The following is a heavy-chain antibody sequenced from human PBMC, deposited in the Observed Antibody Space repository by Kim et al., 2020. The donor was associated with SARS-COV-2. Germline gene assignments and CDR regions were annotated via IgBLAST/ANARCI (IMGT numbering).Heavy chain of an antibody. V-gene: IGHV3-9*01. D-gene: IGHD6-19*01. Sequence: GGSLRLSCAASGFTFDDYAMHWVRQAPGKGLEWVSGISWNSGSIGYADSVKGRFTISRDNAKNSLYLQMNSLRAEDTALYYCAKDIGAAVAGTGVDYLG. CDR2: ISWNSGSI. J-gene: IGHJ4*01. CDR3: AKDIGAAVAGTGVDY. CDR1: GFTFDDYA.